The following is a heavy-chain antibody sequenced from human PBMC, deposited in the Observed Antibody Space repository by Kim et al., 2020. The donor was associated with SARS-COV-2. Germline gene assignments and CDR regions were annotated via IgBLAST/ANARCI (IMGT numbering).Heavy chain of an antibody. J-gene: IGHJ5*02. CDR1: GFTFSDRA. V-gene: IGHV3-23*01. CDR2: ITGRGAET. Sequence: GGSLRLSCEVSGFTFSDRAMAWVRQAPGKGLEWLSGITGRGAETYYADAVKGRFTISRDNSKNTVYLQINSLRAEDTALYYCARDQRWDVPHQIDLWGQGTPVTVSS. D-gene: IGHD1-26*01. CDR3: ARDQRWDVPHQIDL.